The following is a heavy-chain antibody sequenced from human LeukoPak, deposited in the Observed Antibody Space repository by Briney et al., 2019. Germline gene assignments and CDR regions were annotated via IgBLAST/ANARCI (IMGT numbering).Heavy chain of an antibody. CDR3: ARGDSRTGYYYGSGSLAHPRYPPWFDP. Sequence: ASVKVSCKASGYTFTSYAMNWVRQAPGQGLEWMGWINTNTGNPTYAQGFTGRFVFSLDTSVSTAYLQISSLKAEDTAVYYCARGDSRTGYYYGSGSLAHPRYPPWFDPWGQGTLVTVSS. CDR1: GYTFTSYA. V-gene: IGHV7-4-1*02. D-gene: IGHD3-10*01. J-gene: IGHJ5*02. CDR2: INTNTGNP.